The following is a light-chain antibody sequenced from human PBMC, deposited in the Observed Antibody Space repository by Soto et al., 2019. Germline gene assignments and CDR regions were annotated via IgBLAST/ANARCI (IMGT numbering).Light chain of an antibody. CDR3: QQYASYSWT. Sequence: DIPMTQSPSTLSASVGDRVTITCRASQSISSRLAWYQQKPGKVPKLLIYKASSLESGVPSRFSGSGSGTEFTLTISSLQPDDFATYYCQQYASYSWTFGQGTKVEI. V-gene: IGKV1-5*03. J-gene: IGKJ1*01. CDR1: QSISSR. CDR2: KAS.